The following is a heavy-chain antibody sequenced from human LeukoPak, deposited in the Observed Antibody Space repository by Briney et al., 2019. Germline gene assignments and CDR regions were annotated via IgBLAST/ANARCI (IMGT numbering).Heavy chain of an antibody. CDR2: MNSAGTTI. CDR1: GFTFTNSW. D-gene: IGHD1-1*01. V-gene: IGHV3-74*01. Sequence: SGGSLRLSCAASGFTFTNSWMAWVRQAPGKGLEWVARMNSAGTTINYADSVKGRFTISRDNVRNTLHLQMNNLSLEDTAVYFCIREVQVRASASLGLWGRGTLVTVS. CDR3: IREVQVRASASLGL. J-gene: IGHJ4*01.